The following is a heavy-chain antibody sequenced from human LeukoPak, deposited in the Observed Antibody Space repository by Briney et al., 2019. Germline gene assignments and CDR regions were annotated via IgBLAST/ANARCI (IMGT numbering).Heavy chain of an antibody. CDR1: GGSISSSSYY. CDR3: ARHHREQWLVSGGFFDP. Sequence: SETLPLTCTVSGGSISSSSYYWGWIRQPPGKGLEWIGSIYYSGSTYYNPSLKSRVTISVDTSKNQFSLKLSSVTAADTAVYYCARHHREQWLVSGGFFDPWGQGTLVTVSS. V-gene: IGHV4-39*01. CDR2: IYYSGST. D-gene: IGHD6-19*01. J-gene: IGHJ5*02.